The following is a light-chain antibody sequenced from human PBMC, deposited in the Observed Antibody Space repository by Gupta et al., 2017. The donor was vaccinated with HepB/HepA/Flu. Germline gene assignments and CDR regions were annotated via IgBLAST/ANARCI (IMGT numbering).Light chain of an antibody. CDR2: DAS. CDR3: QQRSNWPIT. V-gene: IGKV3-11*01. CDR1: QSVSNY. Sequence: TVLTQSRATLSSSPGERATLSCRASQSVSNYLAWYQQKSGQAPRLLIYDASNRATGIPARFSGSGSGTDFTLIISSLEPEDFAVYYCQQRSNWPITFGQGTRLEIK. J-gene: IGKJ5*01.